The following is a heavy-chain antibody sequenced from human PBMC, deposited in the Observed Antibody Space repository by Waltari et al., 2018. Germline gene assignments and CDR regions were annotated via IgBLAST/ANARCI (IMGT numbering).Heavy chain of an antibody. V-gene: IGHV4-59*01. Sequence: QVQLQESGPGLVKPSETLSLTCTVPGGSISSYYWSWIRQPPGKGLEWIGYIYYSGSTNYNPSLKSRVTISVDTSKNQFSLKLSSVTAADTAVYYCARAFLFGFGELLPHGMDVWGKGTTVTVSS. CDR2: IYYSGST. CDR3: ARAFLFGFGELLPHGMDV. CDR1: GGSISSYY. D-gene: IGHD3-10*01. J-gene: IGHJ6*03.